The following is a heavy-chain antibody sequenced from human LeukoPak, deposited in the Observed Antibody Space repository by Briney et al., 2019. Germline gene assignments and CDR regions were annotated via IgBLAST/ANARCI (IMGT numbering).Heavy chain of an antibody. D-gene: IGHD5-12*01. CDR2: INHSGST. V-gene: IGHV4-34*01. CDR3: ARERGYSGYDYAYYMDV. Sequence: SDSLSLTCAVYGVSFSGNYWSWIRQPPGKGLEWIGEINHSGSTNYNPSLKSRVTISVDTSKNQFSLKLSSVTAADTAVYYCARERGYSGYDYAYYMDVWGKGTTVTVSS. J-gene: IGHJ6*03. CDR1: GVSFSGNY.